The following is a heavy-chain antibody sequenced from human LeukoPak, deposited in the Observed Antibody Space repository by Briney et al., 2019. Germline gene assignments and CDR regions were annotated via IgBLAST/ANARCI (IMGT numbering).Heavy chain of an antibody. V-gene: IGHV3-13*01. D-gene: IGHD4-17*01. CDR2: IGAAGDT. Sequence: GGSLRLSCAASGFTFSSYDMHWVRQATGKGLEWVSSIGAAGDTYYAGSAKGRFTISRENAKNSLYLQMNSLRAGDTALYYCARDLRAYGMDFWGQGTTVTVSS. CDR3: ARDLRAYGMDF. CDR1: GFTFSSYD. J-gene: IGHJ6*02.